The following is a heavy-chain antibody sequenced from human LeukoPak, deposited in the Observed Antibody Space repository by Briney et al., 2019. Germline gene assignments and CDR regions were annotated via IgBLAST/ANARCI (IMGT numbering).Heavy chain of an antibody. CDR2: IYSGGST. J-gene: IGHJ4*02. V-gene: IGHV3-53*01. Sequence: PGRSLRLSCAASGFTVSSNYMSWVRQAPGKGLAWVSVIYSGGSTYYADSVKGRFTISRDNSKNTLYLQMNSLRAEDTAVYYCARFSGYDAFDYWGQGTLVTVSS. CDR1: GFTVSSNY. CDR3: ARFSGYDAFDY. D-gene: IGHD5-12*01.